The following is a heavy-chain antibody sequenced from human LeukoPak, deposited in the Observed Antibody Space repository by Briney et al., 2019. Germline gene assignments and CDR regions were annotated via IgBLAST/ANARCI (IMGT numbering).Heavy chain of an antibody. CDR2: IKSKTDGGTT. CDR3: SRFYGDYYYYYGMDA. D-gene: IGHD4-17*01. J-gene: IGHJ6*02. Sequence: GGSLRLSCAASGFTFSNAWMSWVRQAPGKGLEWVGRIKSKTDGGTTDYAAPVKGRFTISRDDSKNTLYLQMNSLKTEDTAVYYCSRFYGDYYYYYGMDAWGQGTTVTVSS. V-gene: IGHV3-15*01. CDR1: GFTFSNAW.